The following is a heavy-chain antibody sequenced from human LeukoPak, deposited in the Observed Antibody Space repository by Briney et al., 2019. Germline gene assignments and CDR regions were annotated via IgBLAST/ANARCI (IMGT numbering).Heavy chain of an antibody. D-gene: IGHD4-17*01. CDR3: ARDSTGAVNYYYMDV. Sequence: ASVKVSCKASGYTFTGYYMHWVRQAPGQGLEWMGWINPNSGGTNYAQKLQGRVTMTTDTSTSTAYMELRSLRSDDTAVYYCARDSTGAVNYYYMDVWGKGTTVTISS. J-gene: IGHJ6*03. CDR1: GYTFTGYY. CDR2: INPNSGGT. V-gene: IGHV1-2*02.